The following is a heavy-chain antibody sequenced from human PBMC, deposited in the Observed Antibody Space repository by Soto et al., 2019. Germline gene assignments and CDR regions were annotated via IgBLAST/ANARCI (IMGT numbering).Heavy chain of an antibody. CDR2: INRSGST. J-gene: IGHJ6*02. CDR3: ATLYGSGSYYNARDYYYGMDV. Sequence: SETRSLTCAVYGGSFSGYYWGWIRQPPGKGREWVGAINRSGSTNYNPSLKRGVTISVDTSKNQISLKLSSVTAADTDVYYCATLYGSGSYYNARDYYYGMDVWGQGTTVTVSS. D-gene: IGHD3-10*01. CDR1: GGSFSGYY. V-gene: IGHV4-34*01.